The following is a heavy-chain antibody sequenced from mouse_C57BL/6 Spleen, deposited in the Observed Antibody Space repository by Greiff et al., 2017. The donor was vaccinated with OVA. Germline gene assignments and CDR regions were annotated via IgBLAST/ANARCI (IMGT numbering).Heavy chain of an antibody. CDR2: ISSGGSYT. CDR3: ARLGGDYAMAY. D-gene: IGHD3-1*01. Sequence: EVMLVESGGDLVKPGGSLKLSCAASGFTFSSYGMSWVRQTPDKRLEWVATISSGGSYTYYPDSVKGRFTISRDNAKNTLYLQMSSLKSEDTAMYYCARLGGDYAMAYWGQGTSVTVSS. CDR1: GFTFSSYG. J-gene: IGHJ4*01. V-gene: IGHV5-6*01.